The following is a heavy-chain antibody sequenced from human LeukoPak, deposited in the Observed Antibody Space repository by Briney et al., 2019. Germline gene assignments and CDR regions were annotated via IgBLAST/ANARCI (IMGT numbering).Heavy chain of an antibody. V-gene: IGHV3-30-3*01. CDR1: GFTFSSYA. CDR3: ARDPAASWFGELLFDY. Sequence: GGSLRLSCAASGFTFSSYAMHWVRQAPGKGLEWVAVISYDGSNKYYADSEKGRFTISRDNSKNTLYLQMNSLRAEDTAVYYCARDPAASWFGELLFDYWGQGTLVTVSS. J-gene: IGHJ4*02. CDR2: ISYDGSNK. D-gene: IGHD3-10*01.